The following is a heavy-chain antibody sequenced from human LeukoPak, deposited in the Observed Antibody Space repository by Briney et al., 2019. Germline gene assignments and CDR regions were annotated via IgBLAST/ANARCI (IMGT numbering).Heavy chain of an antibody. J-gene: IGHJ4*02. D-gene: IGHD3-22*01. V-gene: IGHV4-39*01. Sequence: SQTLSPTPTVSVVSPTSISSYSGWVRHPPGGWLEWGGRIYYSGSTYYNPSLKSRVTISVDTSKNQFSLKLSSVTAADTAVYYCATTTITYYYDSRGYPPRWGQGTLVTVSS. CDR1: VVSPTSISSY. CDR3: ATTTITYYYDSRGYPPR. CDR2: IYYSGST.